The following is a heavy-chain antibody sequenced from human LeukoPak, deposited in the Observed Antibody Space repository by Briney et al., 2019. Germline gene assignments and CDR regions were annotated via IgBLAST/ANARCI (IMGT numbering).Heavy chain of an antibody. CDR2: IYYSGST. CDR1: GGSIRSSSYY. Sequence: SETLSLTCTVSGGSIRSSSYYWGWIRQPPGKGLEWIRSIYYSGSTYYNPSLKSRVTISVDTSKNQFSLKLSSVTAADTAVYYCARHPGYSYGPYYFDYWGQGTLVTVSS. J-gene: IGHJ4*02. V-gene: IGHV4-39*01. D-gene: IGHD5-18*01. CDR3: ARHPGYSYGPYYFDY.